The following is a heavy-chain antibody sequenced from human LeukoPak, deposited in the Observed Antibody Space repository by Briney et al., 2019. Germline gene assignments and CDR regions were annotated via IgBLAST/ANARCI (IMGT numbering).Heavy chain of an antibody. J-gene: IGHJ4*02. Sequence: ASVKVSCKASGYTFTSYGISWVRQAPGQGLEWMGWISAYNGNTNYAQKLQGRVTMTTDTSTSTAYMELRSLRSDDTAVYYCARDQGVVPAATPFDYWGQGTLVTVSS. V-gene: IGHV1-18*01. CDR3: ARDQGVVPAATPFDY. CDR2: ISAYNGNT. CDR1: GYTFTSYG. D-gene: IGHD2-2*01.